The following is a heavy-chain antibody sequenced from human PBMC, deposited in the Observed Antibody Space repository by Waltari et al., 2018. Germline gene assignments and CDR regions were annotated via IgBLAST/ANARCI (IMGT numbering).Heavy chain of an antibody. V-gene: IGHV1-69*14. CDR3: ARGLYYYDSSGYNAFDI. CDR1: GGTFSSYA. CDR2: IIPIFGTA. D-gene: IGHD3-22*01. Sequence: QVQLVQSGAEVKKPGSSVKVSCKASGGTFSSYAISWVRQAPGQGLEWMGGIIPIFGTANYAQKFQGRVTITADKSTSTAYMELSSLRSEDTAVYYCARGLYYYDSSGYNAFDIWGQGTMVTVSS. J-gene: IGHJ3*02.